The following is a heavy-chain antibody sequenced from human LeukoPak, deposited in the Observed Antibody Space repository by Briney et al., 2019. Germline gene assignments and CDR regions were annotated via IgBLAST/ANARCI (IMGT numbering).Heavy chain of an antibody. D-gene: IGHD2-21*02. CDR2: IYGSGNT. CDR3: ASQYRGGDCKGPGAFDV. Sequence: SETLSLTCTVSGDSISSGSSYWSWLRQPAGKGLEWIGRIYGSGNTKYNPSLQSRSTITPDTSKNQFTLQLSSVTAADTAVYYCASQYRGGDCKGPGAFDVWGQGTMVAVSS. V-gene: IGHV4-61*02. J-gene: IGHJ3*01. CDR1: GDSISSGSSY.